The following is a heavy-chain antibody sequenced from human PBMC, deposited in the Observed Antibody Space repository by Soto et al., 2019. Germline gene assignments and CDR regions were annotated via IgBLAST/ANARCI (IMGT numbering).Heavy chain of an antibody. Sequence: GASVKVSCKASGYTFTKYIIHWVRQAPGQRLEWMGWINAGKGNTKYSQKFQGRVTITRDTSASKAYMELRSLRSEDTAVYYCARDRVWTTVVTEGDSFHICGPGTMVTVSS. V-gene: IGHV1-3*01. J-gene: IGHJ3*02. D-gene: IGHD4-17*01. CDR2: INAGKGNT. CDR3: ARDRVWTTVVTEGDSFHI. CDR1: GYTFTKYI.